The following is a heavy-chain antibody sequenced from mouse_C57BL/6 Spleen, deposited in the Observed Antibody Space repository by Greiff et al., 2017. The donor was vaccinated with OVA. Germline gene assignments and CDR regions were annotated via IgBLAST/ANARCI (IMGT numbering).Heavy chain of an antibody. D-gene: IGHD2-5*01. CDR2: INPNNGGT. CDR1: GYTFTDYY. Sequence: EVQLKQSGPELVKPGASVKISCKASGYTFTDYYMNWVKQSHGKSLEWIGDINPNNGGTSYNQKFKGKATLTVDKSSSTAYMELRSLTSEDSAVYYCAPYYSNYRFAYWGQGTLVTVSA. V-gene: IGHV1-26*01. CDR3: APYYSNYRFAY. J-gene: IGHJ3*01.